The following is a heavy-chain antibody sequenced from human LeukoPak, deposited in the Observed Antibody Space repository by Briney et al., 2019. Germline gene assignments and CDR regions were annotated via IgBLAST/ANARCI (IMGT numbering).Heavy chain of an antibody. CDR2: IYYSGST. V-gene: IGHV4-59*01. CDR1: GGSISGYY. Sequence: SETLSLTCTVSGGSISGYYWSWIRQPPGKGLEWIGYIYYSGSTNYNPSLKSRVTISVDTSKNQFSLKLSSVTAADTAVYYCARRRGYSVGIDYWGQGTLVTVSS. J-gene: IGHJ4*02. D-gene: IGHD3-22*01. CDR3: ARRRGYSVGIDY.